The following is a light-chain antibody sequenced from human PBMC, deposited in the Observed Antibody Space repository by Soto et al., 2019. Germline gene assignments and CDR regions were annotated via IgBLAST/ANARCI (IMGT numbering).Light chain of an antibody. Sequence: QSVLTQPASVSGSPGQSITISCTGTSSDVGSYNLVSWYQQHPGKAPKLMIYDVTKRPSGVSNRFSGSKSGNTASLTISGLQAEDEADYYCNSYTPSTTRVFGTGTKLTVL. J-gene: IGLJ1*01. CDR3: NSYTPSTTRV. CDR2: DVT. V-gene: IGLV2-14*02. CDR1: SSDVGSYNL.